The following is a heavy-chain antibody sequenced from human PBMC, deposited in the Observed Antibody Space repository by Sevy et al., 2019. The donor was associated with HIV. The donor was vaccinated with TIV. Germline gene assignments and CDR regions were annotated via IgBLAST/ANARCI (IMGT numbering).Heavy chain of an antibody. V-gene: IGHV3-30*02. J-gene: IGHJ6*02. CDR1: GFTFSSYG. CDR2: IRYDGSNK. Sequence: GGSLRLSCAASGFTFSSYGMHWVRQAPGKGLEWVAFIRYDGSNKYYEDSVKGRFTISRDNSKNTLYLQMNSLRAEDTAVYYCAKDPTVTYYDFWSGYYSPPHYYGMDVWGQGTTVTVSS. D-gene: IGHD3-3*01. CDR3: AKDPTVTYYDFWSGYYSPPHYYGMDV.